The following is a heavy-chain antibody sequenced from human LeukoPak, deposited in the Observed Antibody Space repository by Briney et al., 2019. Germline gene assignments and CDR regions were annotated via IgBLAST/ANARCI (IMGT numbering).Heavy chain of an antibody. CDR3: ARAYDIVVVPAAGFDY. V-gene: IGHV1-18*01. CDR1: GYTFTSYG. J-gene: IGHJ4*02. CDR2: ISAYNGNT. Sequence: ASVKVSCKASGYTFTSYGISWVRQAPGQGLEWTGWISAYNGNTNYAQKLQGRVTMTTDTSTSTAYMELRSPRSDDTAVYYCARAYDIVVVPAAGFDYWGQGTLVTVSS. D-gene: IGHD2-2*01.